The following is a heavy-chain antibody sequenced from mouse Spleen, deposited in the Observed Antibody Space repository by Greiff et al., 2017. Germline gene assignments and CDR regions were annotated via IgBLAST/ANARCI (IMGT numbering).Heavy chain of an antibody. CDR1: GYIFTSYW. D-gene: IGHD1-1*01. CDR2: IDPNSGGT. V-gene: IGHV1-72*01. J-gene: IGHJ2*01. CDR3: AREGISTVVFDY. Sequence: QVHLQQPGAELVKPGAVVKLSCKASGYIFTSYWMHGVKQRPGRVLEWIGRIDPNSGGTKYNEKFKSKATLTVAKPSSTAYKQLSSLTSEDSAVYYCAREGISTVVFDYWGQGTTLTVSS.